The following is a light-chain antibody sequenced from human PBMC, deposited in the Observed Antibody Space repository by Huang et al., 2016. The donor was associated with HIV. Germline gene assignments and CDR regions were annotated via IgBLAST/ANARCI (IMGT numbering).Light chain of an antibody. CDR3: QQYYSTPS. CDR1: QSVLYTSNNKNY. J-gene: IGKJ4*01. V-gene: IGKV4-1*01. Sequence: DIVMTQSPDSLVVSLGERATINCKSSQSVLYTSNNKNYLAWYQQKSGQPPKLFIYWASTRESGVPARFSGSGSGTDFTLTISSLQTEDVAVYYCQQYYSTPSFGGGTKVEIK. CDR2: WAS.